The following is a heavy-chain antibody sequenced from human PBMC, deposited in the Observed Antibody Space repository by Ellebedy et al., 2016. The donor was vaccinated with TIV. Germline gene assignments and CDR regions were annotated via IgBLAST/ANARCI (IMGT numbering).Heavy chain of an antibody. CDR1: GFTFSTYG. J-gene: IGHJ4*02. CDR3: AKDLGRWLQYFDS. CDR2: MLYDGNDE. Sequence: GGSLRLSCAASGFTFSTYGMHWVRQAPGKGLEWVAGMLYDGNDEYYADSVKGRFTISRDSSKSTLYLQMNSLRNEDTAVYYCAKDLGRWLQYFDSWGQGTLVTVSS. V-gene: IGHV3-30*18. D-gene: IGHD5-24*01.